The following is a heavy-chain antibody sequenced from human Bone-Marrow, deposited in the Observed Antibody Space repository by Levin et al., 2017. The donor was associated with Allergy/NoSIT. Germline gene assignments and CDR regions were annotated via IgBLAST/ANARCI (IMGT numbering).Heavy chain of an antibody. Sequence: SETLSLTCAVYGGSFSGYYWSWIRQPPGKGLEWIGEINHSGSTNYNPSLKSRVTISVDTSKNQFSLKLSSVAAADPAVYYCARARRTAAAGPRYPYYDYYGMDVWGQGTTVTVSS. V-gene: IGHV4-34*01. CDR3: ARARRTAAAGPRYPYYDYYGMDV. J-gene: IGHJ6*02. CDR2: INHSGST. D-gene: IGHD6-13*01. CDR1: GGSFSGYY.